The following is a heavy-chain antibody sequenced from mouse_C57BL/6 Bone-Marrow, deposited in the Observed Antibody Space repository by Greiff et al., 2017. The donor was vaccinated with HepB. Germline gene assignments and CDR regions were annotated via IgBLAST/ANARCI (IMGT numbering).Heavy chain of an antibody. V-gene: IGHV1-63*01. J-gene: IGHJ4*01. CDR1: GYTFTNYW. CDR2: IYPGGGYT. CDR3: ARGVYYYAMDY. Sequence: VQLVESGAELVRPGTSVKMSCKASGYTFTNYWIGWAKQRPGHGLEWIGDIYPGGGYTNYNEKFKGKATLTADKSSSTAYMQFSSLTSEDSAIYYCARGVYYYAMDYWGQGTSVTVSS.